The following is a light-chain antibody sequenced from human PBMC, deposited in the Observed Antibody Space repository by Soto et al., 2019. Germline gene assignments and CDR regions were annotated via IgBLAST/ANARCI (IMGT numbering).Light chain of an antibody. CDR3: SSYTSSSLYV. J-gene: IGLJ1*01. CDR1: SSDVGGYSY. V-gene: IGLV2-14*01. CDR2: DVS. Sequence: QSALAQPASVSGSPGQSITISCTGTSSDVGGYSYVSWYQQLPGKAPKLMIYDVSDRPSGVSNRFPGSKSGNTASLTISGLQAEDEADYYCSSYTSSSLYVFGTGTKVTVL.